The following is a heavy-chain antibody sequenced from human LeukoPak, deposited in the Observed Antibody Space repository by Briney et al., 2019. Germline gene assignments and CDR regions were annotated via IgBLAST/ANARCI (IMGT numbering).Heavy chain of an antibody. V-gene: IGHV3-11*06. Sequence: GGSLRFSGAASGFTFSDYYMSWIRQAPGKGLEWVSYISSSSSYTNYADSGKGRFIISRDNAKNSMYLQMNSLRAEHTAVYYCARDNYYYGMDVWGQGTTVTVSS. CDR2: ISSSSSYT. J-gene: IGHJ6*02. CDR3: ARDNYYYGMDV. CDR1: GFTFSDYY.